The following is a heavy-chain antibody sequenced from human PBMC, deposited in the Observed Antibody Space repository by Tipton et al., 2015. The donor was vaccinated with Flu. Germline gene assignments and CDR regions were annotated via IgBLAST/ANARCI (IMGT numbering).Heavy chain of an antibody. D-gene: IGHD2-15*01. CDR3: ARESDCTGGTCYSYYYYAMDV. Sequence: AASGFTFSNYWMSWVRQAPGKGLEWVANIKGDGSEKYYVDSVKGRLTISGDNAKNSLYLQMNSLRAEDTAVYYCARESDCTGGTCYSYYYYAMDVWGQGTTVTVSS. V-gene: IGHV3-7*01. CDR2: IKGDGSEK. CDR1: GFTFSNYW. J-gene: IGHJ6*02.